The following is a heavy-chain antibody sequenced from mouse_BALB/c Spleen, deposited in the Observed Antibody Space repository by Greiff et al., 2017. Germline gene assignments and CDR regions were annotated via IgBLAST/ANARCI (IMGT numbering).Heavy chain of an antibody. V-gene: IGHV1-54*01. D-gene: IGHD2-14*01. J-gene: IGHJ2*01. Sequence: VKLMESGAELVRPGTSVKVSCKASGYAFTNYLIEWVKQRPGQGLEWIGVINPGSGGTNYNEKFKGKATLTADKSSSTAYMQLSSLTSDDSAVYFCARGDYRYDGYYFDYWGQGTTLTVSS. CDR1: GYAFTNYL. CDR2: INPGSGGT. CDR3: ARGDYRYDGYYFDY.